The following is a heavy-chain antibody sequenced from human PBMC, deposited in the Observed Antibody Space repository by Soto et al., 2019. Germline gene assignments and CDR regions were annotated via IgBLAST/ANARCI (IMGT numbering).Heavy chain of an antibody. Sequence: QVQLQESGPGLVKPSQTLSLTCTVSGGSISSGGYYWSWIRQHPGKGLEWIGYIYYSGSTYYNPSLKSRVTIPVDTSKNQFSLKLSSVTAADTAVYYCARGGRSRHKTYYYGSWGQGTLVTVSS. CDR3: ARGGRSRHKTYYYGS. D-gene: IGHD3-10*01. CDR2: IYYSGST. CDR1: GGSISSGGYY. J-gene: IGHJ4*02. V-gene: IGHV4-31*03.